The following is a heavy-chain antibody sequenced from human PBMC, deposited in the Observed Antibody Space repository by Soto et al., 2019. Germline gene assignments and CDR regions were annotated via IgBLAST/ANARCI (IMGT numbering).Heavy chain of an antibody. Sequence: PGGSLRLSCAASGFTLSNYGVHWVRQAPGKGLEWVAVISYDGSNKYYGDSVKGRFTISRDNSKNTLYLEMNSLRAEDTAVYYCAKELRGKNDAFDIWGQGTMVTVSS. D-gene: IGHD3-16*01. CDR2: ISYDGSNK. J-gene: IGHJ3*02. CDR3: AKELRGKNDAFDI. CDR1: GFTLSNYG. V-gene: IGHV3-30*18.